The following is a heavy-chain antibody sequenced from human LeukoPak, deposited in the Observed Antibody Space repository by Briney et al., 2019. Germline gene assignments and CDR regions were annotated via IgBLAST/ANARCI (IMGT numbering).Heavy chain of an antibody. CDR2: IYYSGST. Sequence: SETLSLTCTVSGGSISSYYWSWIRQPSGKGLEWIGYIYYSGSTNYNPSLKSRVTISVDTSKNQFSLKLSSVTAADTAVYYCAREEYDYFDYWGQGTLVTVSS. D-gene: IGHD2/OR15-2a*01. J-gene: IGHJ4*02. CDR1: GGSISSYY. CDR3: AREEYDYFDY. V-gene: IGHV4-59*01.